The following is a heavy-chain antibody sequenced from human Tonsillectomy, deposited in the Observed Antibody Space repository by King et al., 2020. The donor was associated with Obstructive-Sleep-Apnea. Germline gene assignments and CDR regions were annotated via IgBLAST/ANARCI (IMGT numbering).Heavy chain of an antibody. J-gene: IGHJ3*02. CDR1: RFTFDDCA. CDR2: ISWSGDRV. CDR3: AKDQGEYFRVGAFDI. V-gene: IGHV3-9*01. D-gene: IGHD3-10*01. Sequence: VQLVESGGGFVLPGRSLRLSCAASRFTFDDCAMHWVRQVPGKGLEWVSSISWSGDRVAYADSVKGRFTISRDNAKNSLFLQMNSLRREDTAFYYCAKDQGEYFRVGAFDIWGQGTLVTVSS.